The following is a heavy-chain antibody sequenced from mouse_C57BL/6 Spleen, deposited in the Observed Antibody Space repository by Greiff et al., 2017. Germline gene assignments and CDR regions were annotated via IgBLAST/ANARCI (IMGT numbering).Heavy chain of an antibody. CDR2: IYPRSGNT. J-gene: IGHJ2*01. V-gene: IGHV1-81*01. CDR3: ARSELGRRYFDC. CDR1: GYTFTSYG. D-gene: IGHD4-1*01. Sequence: VQLVESGAELARPGASVKLSCKASGYTFTSYGIRWVKQRTGQGLEWIGEIYPRSGNTYYNEKFKGKATLTADKSSSTAYMELRSLTSEDSAVYFCARSELGRRYFDCWGKGTTLTVSS.